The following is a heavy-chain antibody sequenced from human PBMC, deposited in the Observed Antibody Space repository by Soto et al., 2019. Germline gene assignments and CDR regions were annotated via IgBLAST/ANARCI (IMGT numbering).Heavy chain of an antibody. D-gene: IGHD3-3*01. CDR3: ASVISGYDFWSGGHFDY. V-gene: IGHV1-18*01. CDR1: GYTFTSYG. CDR2: ISAYNGNT. Sequence: QVQLVQSGAEVKKPGASVKVSCKASGYTFTSYGISWVRQAPGQGLEWMGWISAYNGNTNYAQKLQGRVTMTTDTSTRTAYMELRSLRSDDTAVYYCASVISGYDFWSGGHFDYWGQGTLVTVSS. J-gene: IGHJ4*02.